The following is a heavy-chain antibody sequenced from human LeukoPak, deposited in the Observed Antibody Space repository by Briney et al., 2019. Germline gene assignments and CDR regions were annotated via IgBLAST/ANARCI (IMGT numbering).Heavy chain of an antibody. CDR2: IYPGDSDI. J-gene: IGHJ5*02. Sequence: PGASLKISCKGSGSSFNTYWIAWVRQMPGKGLEWMGIIYPGDSDIRYSPSFQGQVTISADKSISTAYLQWSSLKASDTAMYYCARQDSSVTIGHNWFDPWGQGTLVTVSS. CDR1: GSSFNTYW. CDR3: ARQDSSVTIGHNWFDP. V-gene: IGHV5-51*01. D-gene: IGHD3-9*01.